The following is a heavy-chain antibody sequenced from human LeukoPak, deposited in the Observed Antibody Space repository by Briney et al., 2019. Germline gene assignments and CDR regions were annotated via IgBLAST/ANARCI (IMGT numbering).Heavy chain of an antibody. V-gene: IGHV3-21*01. CDR3: ARDSRRFGILSPDY. CDR2: ISSSSSYI. J-gene: IGHJ4*02. Sequence: GGSLRLSCAASGFTFSSYSMNWVRQAPGKGLEWVSSISSSSSYIYYADSVKGRFTISRDNAKNSLYLQMNSLRAEDTAVYYCARDSRRFGILSPDYWGQGTLVTVSS. CDR1: GFTFSSYS. D-gene: IGHD2/OR15-2a*01.